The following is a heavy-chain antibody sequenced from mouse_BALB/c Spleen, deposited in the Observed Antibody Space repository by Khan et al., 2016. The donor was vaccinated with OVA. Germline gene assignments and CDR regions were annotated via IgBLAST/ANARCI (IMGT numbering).Heavy chain of an antibody. J-gene: IGHJ3*01. Sequence: EVQLVESGGDLVEPGGSLKLSCAASGFTFSTYGMSWVRQTPDKRLEWVATISTGGHYTYYPDSVRGRFTISRDNAKNPLYLQMTSLKSEDTAMFYCARLAYYDDSEGFAYWGQGTLVTVSA. CDR2: ISTGGHYT. D-gene: IGHD1-1*01. CDR1: GFTFSTYG. V-gene: IGHV5-6*01. CDR3: ARLAYYDDSEGFAY.